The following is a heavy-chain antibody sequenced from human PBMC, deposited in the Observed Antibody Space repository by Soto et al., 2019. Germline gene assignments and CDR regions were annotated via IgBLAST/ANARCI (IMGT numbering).Heavy chain of an antibody. Sequence: PGGSLRLSCAASGFTFNSYGMHWVRQAPGEGLEWVAVISYDGSNKYYADSVKGRFTVSRDNSKNTLFLQMNSLRGEDTAVYYCAKESYSSSSYYYGMDVWGQGTTVTVSS. V-gene: IGHV3-30*18. D-gene: IGHD6-6*01. CDR1: GFTFNSYG. J-gene: IGHJ6*02. CDR2: ISYDGSNK. CDR3: AKESYSSSSYYYGMDV.